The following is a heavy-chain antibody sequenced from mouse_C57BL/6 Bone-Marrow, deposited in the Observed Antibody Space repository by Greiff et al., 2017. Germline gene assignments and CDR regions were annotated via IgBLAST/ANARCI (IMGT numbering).Heavy chain of an antibody. CDR3: ARCYGSSSWVAY. J-gene: IGHJ3*01. D-gene: IGHD1-1*01. V-gene: IGHV1-55*01. Sequence: VQLQQPGAELVKPGASVKMSCKASGYTFTSYWITWVKQRPGQGLEWIGDIYPGSGSTNYNEKFKSKATLTVDTSSSTADMQLSSLTSEDSAVYYGARCYGSSSWVAYWGQGTLVTVSA. CDR1: GYTFTSYW. CDR2: IYPGSGST.